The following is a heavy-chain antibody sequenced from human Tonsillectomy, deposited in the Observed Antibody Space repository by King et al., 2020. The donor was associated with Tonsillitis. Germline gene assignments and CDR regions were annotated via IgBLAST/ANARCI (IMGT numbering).Heavy chain of an antibody. CDR2: IYYTGRT. D-gene: IGHD5/OR15-5a*01. J-gene: IGHJ6*03. CDR3: ATPRMSKYLYYYMDV. V-gene: IGHV4-39*01. CDR1: GGSFSSPSYS. Sequence: QLQESGPGLVKPSETLSLTCSVSGGSFSSPSYSWGWIRQPPGRGLEWIGTIYYTGRTYYNPSLKSRVTISVDTSKNQFSLKLGSVTAADTAVYYCATPRMSKYLYYYMDVWGRGTTVTVSS.